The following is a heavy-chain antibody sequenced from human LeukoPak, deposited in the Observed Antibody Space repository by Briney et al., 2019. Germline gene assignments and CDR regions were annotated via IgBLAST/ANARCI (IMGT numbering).Heavy chain of an antibody. J-gene: IGHJ6*03. D-gene: IGHD2-15*01. V-gene: IGHV4-4*02. CDR3: ARTTEGYCRGRSCYSYYYYMDV. CDR1: GGSISSSNW. CDR2: IYRSGST. Sequence: SGTLSLTCAVSGGSISSSNWWSWVRQPPGKGLEWIGEIYRSGSTNYNPSLKSRVTISVDKSKNQFSLKLSSVTAADTAVYYCARTTEGYCRGRSCYSYYYYMDVWGKGTTVTVSS.